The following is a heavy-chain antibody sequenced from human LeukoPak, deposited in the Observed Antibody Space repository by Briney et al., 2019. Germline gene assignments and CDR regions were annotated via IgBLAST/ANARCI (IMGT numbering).Heavy chain of an antibody. CDR1: GGSFSGYY. D-gene: IGHD5-24*01. V-gene: IGHV4-34*01. CDR3: ARRDQSIGDAFDI. Sequence: SETLSLTCAVYGGSFSGYYWSWVRQPPGKGLEWIGEINHSGSTNYNPSLKSRVTISVDTSKNQFSLKLSSVAAADTAVYYCARRDQSIGDAFDIWGQGTMVTVSS. J-gene: IGHJ3*02. CDR2: INHSGST.